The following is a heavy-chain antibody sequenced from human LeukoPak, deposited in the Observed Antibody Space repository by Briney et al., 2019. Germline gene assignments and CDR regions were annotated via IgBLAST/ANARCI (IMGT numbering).Heavy chain of an antibody. CDR1: GGSVSSSSYY. J-gene: IGHJ4*02. Sequence: PSETLSLTCIVSGGSVSSSSYYWGWIRQFPGRGLEWIGSVYYKGNTYYIPSLKSRLTVSVDTSKNHFSLKLTSVTAADTAIYYCARVAATTVTTESWGQGTLVTVSS. D-gene: IGHD4-17*01. CDR3: ARVAATTVTTES. V-gene: IGHV4-39*07. CDR2: VYYKGNT.